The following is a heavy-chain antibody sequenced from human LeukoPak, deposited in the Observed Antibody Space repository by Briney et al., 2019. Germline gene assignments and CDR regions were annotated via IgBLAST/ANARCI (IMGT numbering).Heavy chain of an antibody. V-gene: IGHV3-15*01. CDR1: GFTFSNAW. D-gene: IGHD2-2*01. J-gene: IGHJ6*02. Sequence: GGSLRLSCAASGFTFSNAWMSWVRQAPGKGLEWVGRIKSKTDGGTTDYAAPVKGRFTISRDDSKNTLYLQMNSLKTEDTAVYYCTTDRPHIVVVPAASISVHYYYGMDVWGQGTTVTVSS. CDR2: IKSKTDGGTT. CDR3: TTDRPHIVVVPAASISVHYYYGMDV.